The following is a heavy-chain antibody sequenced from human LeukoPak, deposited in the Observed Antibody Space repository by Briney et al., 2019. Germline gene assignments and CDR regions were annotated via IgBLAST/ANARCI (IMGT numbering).Heavy chain of an antibody. V-gene: IGHV4-59*01. CDR2: ISHSGTT. D-gene: IGHD7-27*01. Sequence: SETLSLTCIVSGGSISSYSWNWIRQSPGKGLEWVGYISHSGTTSYNSSLKSRVTISVDTSKNQFSLKLSSVTAADTAVYYCARDQLGIGYWGQGALVTVSS. J-gene: IGHJ4*02. CDR3: ARDQLGIGY. CDR1: GGSISSYS.